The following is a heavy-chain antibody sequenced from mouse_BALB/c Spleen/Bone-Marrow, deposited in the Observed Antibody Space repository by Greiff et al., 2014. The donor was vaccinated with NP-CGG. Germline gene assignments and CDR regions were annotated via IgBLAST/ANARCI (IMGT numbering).Heavy chain of an antibody. Sequence: VQLQQSGPEAVRPGVSVKLSCKGSGYTFTAYAMHWMKQSHAESLEWIGLISTYSGNTHYNQDFKGKATMTVDKSSSTAYMELARLTSEDSAIYYCARNFYGSSYFDYWGQGTTLTVSS. V-gene: IGHV1-67*01. J-gene: IGHJ2*01. CDR3: ARNFYGSSYFDY. CDR1: GYTFTAYA. CDR2: ISTYSGNT. D-gene: IGHD1-1*01.